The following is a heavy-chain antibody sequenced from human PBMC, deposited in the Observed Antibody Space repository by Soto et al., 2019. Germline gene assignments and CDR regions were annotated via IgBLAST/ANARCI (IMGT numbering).Heavy chain of an antibody. CDR2: IGGSGGST. J-gene: IGHJ6*02. Sequence: LGGSLRLSCAASGFTFSSYAMSWVRQAPGKGLEWVSAIGGSGGSTYYADSVKGRFTISRDNSKNTLYLQMNSLRAEDTAVYYCAKDSPRNAYYYYGMDVWGQGTTVTVS. CDR3: AKDSPRNAYYYYGMDV. V-gene: IGHV3-23*01. CDR1: GFTFSSYA.